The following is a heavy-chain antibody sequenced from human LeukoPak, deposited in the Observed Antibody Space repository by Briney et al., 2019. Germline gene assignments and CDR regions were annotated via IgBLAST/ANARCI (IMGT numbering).Heavy chain of an antibody. Sequence: SVKVSCKASGGTFSSYTISWVRQAPGQGLEWMGRIIPILGIANYAQKFQGRVTITRNTSISTAYMELSSLRSEDTAVYYCARRQYQLGNAFDIWGQGTMVTVSS. D-gene: IGHD2-2*01. CDR3: ARRQYQLGNAFDI. J-gene: IGHJ3*02. V-gene: IGHV1-69*02. CDR1: GGTFSSYT. CDR2: IIPILGIA.